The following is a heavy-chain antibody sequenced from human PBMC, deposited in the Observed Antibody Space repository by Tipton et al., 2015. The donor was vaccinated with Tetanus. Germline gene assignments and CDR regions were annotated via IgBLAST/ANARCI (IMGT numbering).Heavy chain of an antibody. CDR2: ISQSGST. V-gene: IGHV4-39*07. J-gene: IGHJ4*02. D-gene: IGHD2-15*01. CDR3: ASLLDRGD. Sequence: TLSLTCTVSGGSITSSTYYWGWIRQPPGKGLEWIGEISQSGSTKYNPSLKSRVTISVDTSKNQFSLKLSSVTAADTAIYYCASLLDRGDWGQGTRVTVSS. CDR1: GGSITSSTYY.